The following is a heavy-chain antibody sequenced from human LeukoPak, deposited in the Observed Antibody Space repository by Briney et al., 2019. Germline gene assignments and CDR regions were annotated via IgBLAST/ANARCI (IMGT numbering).Heavy chain of an antibody. CDR1: GGSISSSSYY. D-gene: IGHD3-22*01. CDR2: IYYSGST. CDR3: AREGETLTYYYDSSGYYY. V-gene: IGHV4-39*07. J-gene: IGHJ4*02. Sequence: SETLSLTCAVSGGSISSSSYYWGWIRQPPGKGLEWIGSIYYSGSTYYNPSLKSRVTISVDTSKNQFSLKLSSVTAADTAVYYCAREGETLTYYYDSSGYYYWGQGTLVTVSS.